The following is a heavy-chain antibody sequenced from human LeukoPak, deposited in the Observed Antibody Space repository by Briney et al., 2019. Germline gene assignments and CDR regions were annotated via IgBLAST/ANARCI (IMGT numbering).Heavy chain of an antibody. CDR1: GFTFSNAW. Sequence: PGGSLRLSCAASGFTFSNAWMSWVRQAPGKGLEWVGRIKSKTDGGTTDYAAPVKGRFTISRDDSKNTLYLQMNSLKTEDTAVYYCTTGLVVVPAARHRFDYWGQGTLVTVSS. CDR2: IKSKTDGGTT. V-gene: IGHV3-15*01. CDR3: TTGLVVVPAARHRFDY. J-gene: IGHJ4*02. D-gene: IGHD2-2*01.